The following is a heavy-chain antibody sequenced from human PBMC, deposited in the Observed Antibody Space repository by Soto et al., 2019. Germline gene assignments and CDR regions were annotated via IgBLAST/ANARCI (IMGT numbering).Heavy chain of an antibody. Sequence: PGGSLRRSFAASGFTFSIYGMHGVRHAPGKGLEWVAVISYDGSNKNYADSVKGRFTISRDNSKNTLYLQMNRLRAEDKAVYYCETGYYGYSSGWYFDYWGQGTLVTVSS. D-gene: IGHD6-19*01. CDR2: ISYDGSNK. J-gene: IGHJ4*02. CDR3: ETGYYGYSSGWYFDY. V-gene: IGHV3-30*03. CDR1: GFTFSIYG.